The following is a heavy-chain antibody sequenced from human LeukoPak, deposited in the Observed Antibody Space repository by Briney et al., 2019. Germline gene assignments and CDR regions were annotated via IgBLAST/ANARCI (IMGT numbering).Heavy chain of an antibody. CDR1: GGTFSSYA. J-gene: IGHJ3*02. CDR2: IIPILGIA. V-gene: IGHV1-69*04. D-gene: IGHD6-13*01. CDR3: ARSMQQLVHDAFHI. Sequence: SVTVSCKASGGTFSSYAISWVRQAPGQGLEWMGRIIPILGIANYAQKFQGRVTITADKSTSTAYMELSSLRSEDTAVYYCARSMQQLVHDAFHIWGQGTMVTVSS.